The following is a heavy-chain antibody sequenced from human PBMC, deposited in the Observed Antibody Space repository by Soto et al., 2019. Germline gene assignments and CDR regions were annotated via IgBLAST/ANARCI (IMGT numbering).Heavy chain of an antibody. J-gene: IGHJ6*02. D-gene: IGHD1-26*01. CDR1: GGSFSGYY. CDR2: INHSGST. Sequence: NPSETLSLTCAVYGGSFSGYYWSWIRQPPGKGLEWIGEINHSGSTNYNPSLKSRVTISVDTSKNQFSLKLSSVTAADTAVYYCATGYRGGYYYYYYGMDVWGQGTTVTVSS. CDR3: ATGYRGGYYYYYYGMDV. V-gene: IGHV4-34*01.